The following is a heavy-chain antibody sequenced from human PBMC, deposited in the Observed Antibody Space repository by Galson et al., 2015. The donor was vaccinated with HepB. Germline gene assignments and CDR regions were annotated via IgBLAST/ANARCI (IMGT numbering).Heavy chain of an antibody. Sequence: SVKVSCKASGYTFTGYYMHWVRQAPGQGLEWMGWINPNSGGTNYAQKFQGRVTMTRDTSISTAYMELSRLRSDDTAVYYCARDRYILTGYSKDPPYYYYYYMDVWGKGTTVTVSS. J-gene: IGHJ6*03. CDR3: ARDRYILTGYSKDPPYYYYYYMDV. V-gene: IGHV1-2*02. CDR2: INPNSGGT. D-gene: IGHD3-9*01. CDR1: GYTFTGYY.